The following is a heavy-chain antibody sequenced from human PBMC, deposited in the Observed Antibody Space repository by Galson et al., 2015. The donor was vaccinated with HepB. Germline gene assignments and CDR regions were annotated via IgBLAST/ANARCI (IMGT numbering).Heavy chain of an antibody. D-gene: IGHD2-21*02. Sequence: SLRLSCAASGFTFSSYWMSWVRQAPEKGLEWVANIKQDGSEKYYVDSVEGRFTISRDNAKNSLYLQMNSLRAEDTAVYYCARDPCVGGDCYKSPGSDYWGQGTLVTVSS. CDR2: IKQDGSEK. CDR3: ARDPCVGGDCYKSPGSDY. V-gene: IGHV3-7*03. J-gene: IGHJ4*02. CDR1: GFTFSSYW.